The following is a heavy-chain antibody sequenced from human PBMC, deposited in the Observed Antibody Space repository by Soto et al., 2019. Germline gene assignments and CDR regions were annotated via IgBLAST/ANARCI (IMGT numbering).Heavy chain of an antibody. Sequence: PSEILSLTCTVSGGSISSSSYYWGWIRQPPGKGLEWIGSIYYSGSTYYNPSLKSRVTISVDTSKNQFSLKLCSVTAADTAVYYCAAPVEMATIFDYWGQGTLVTVSS. CDR2: IYYSGST. J-gene: IGHJ4*02. V-gene: IGHV4-39*01. CDR3: AAPVEMATIFDY. D-gene: IGHD5-12*01. CDR1: GGSISSSSYY.